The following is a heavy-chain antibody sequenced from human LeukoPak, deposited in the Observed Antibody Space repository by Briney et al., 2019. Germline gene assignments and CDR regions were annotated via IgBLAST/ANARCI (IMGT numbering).Heavy chain of an antibody. CDR2: IYYSGST. D-gene: IGHD2-2*01. CDR1: GGSISSSSYY. CDR3: ARQVVVVPAAKGLYYDFWSGLPVYRFDP. V-gene: IGHV4-39*01. J-gene: IGHJ5*02. Sequence: PSETLSLTCTVSGGSISSSSYYWGWIRQPPGKGLEWIGNIYYSGSTYYDPSLKSRVTISVDTSKNQFSLKLSSVTAADTAVYYCARQVVVVPAAKGLYYDFWSGLPVYRFDPWGQGTLVTVTS.